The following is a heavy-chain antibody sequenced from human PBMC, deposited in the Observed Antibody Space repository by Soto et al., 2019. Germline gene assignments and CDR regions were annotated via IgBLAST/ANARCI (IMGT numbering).Heavy chain of an antibody. V-gene: IGHV1-8*01. CDR2: MNPNSGNT. CDR1: GYTFTSYD. Sequence: QVQLVQSGTEVKKPGASVKVSCKASGYTFTSYDINWVRQATGQGLEWMGWMNPNSGNTGYVQKFQGRVTMTRNTSISTAYMELSSLKSEDTAVYYCARGRSQTAWVGFDLWGQGTTVTVSS. J-gene: IGHJ3*01. CDR3: ARGRSQTAWVGFDL. D-gene: IGHD2-15*01.